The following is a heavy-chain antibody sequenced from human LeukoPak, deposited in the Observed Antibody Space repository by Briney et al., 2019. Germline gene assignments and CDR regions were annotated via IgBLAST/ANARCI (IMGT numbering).Heavy chain of an antibody. CDR1: GGSISSGGYY. CDR3: ARTRSDYDYSFGY. D-gene: IGHD5-12*01. V-gene: IGHV4-31*03. Sequence: KPSETLSLTCTVSGGSISSGGYYWSWIRQHPGKGLEWIGYIYNSGITYYNPSLKSRVIISVDTSDHQFSLKLSSVTAADTAVYYCARTRSDYDYSFGYWGQGTLVTVSS. CDR2: IYNSGIT. J-gene: IGHJ4*02.